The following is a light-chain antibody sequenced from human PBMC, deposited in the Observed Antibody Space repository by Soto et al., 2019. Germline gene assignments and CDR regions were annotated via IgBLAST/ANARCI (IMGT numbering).Light chain of an antibody. CDR3: QVWDSSSRV. CDR2: YDS. V-gene: IGLV3-21*04. CDR1: NIGSKS. Sequence: SYELTQPPSVSGAPGKTARITCGGNNIGSKSVHWYQQKPGQAPVLVIYYDSDRPSGIPERFSGSNSGNTATLTISRVEAGDEADYYCQVWDSSSRVFGGGTKLTVL. J-gene: IGLJ3*02.